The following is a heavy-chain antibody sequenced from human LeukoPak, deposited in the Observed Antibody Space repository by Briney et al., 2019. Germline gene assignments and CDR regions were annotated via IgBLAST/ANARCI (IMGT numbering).Heavy chain of an antibody. V-gene: IGHV3-7*01. CDR1: GFTFSSYW. Sequence: GGSLRLSCAASGFTFSSYWMSWVRQAPGKGLEWVANIKQDGSEKYYVDSVKGRFTISRDNAKNSLYLQMNSLRAEDTAVYYCARDKGYSGYDPTYAFDIWGQGTMVTVSS. CDR3: ARDKGYSGYDPTYAFDI. CDR2: IKQDGSEK. J-gene: IGHJ3*02. D-gene: IGHD5-12*01.